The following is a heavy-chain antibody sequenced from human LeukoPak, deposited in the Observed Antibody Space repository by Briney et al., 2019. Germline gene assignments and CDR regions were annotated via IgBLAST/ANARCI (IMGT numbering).Heavy chain of an antibody. CDR2: IYPNTGGT. CDR3: VRTHCSRTSCNDLAC. Sequence: GASLKVCCTPSGYTFTHYYMHWVRRAPGQGLEWMGWIYPNTGGTTFAQKFKRRVTMNRDTSISTAYMELSRLTSDDTAVYYCVRTHCSRTSCNDLACWGQGTLVTASS. J-gene: IGHJ4*02. CDR1: GYTFTHYY. V-gene: IGHV1-2*02. D-gene: IGHD2-2*01.